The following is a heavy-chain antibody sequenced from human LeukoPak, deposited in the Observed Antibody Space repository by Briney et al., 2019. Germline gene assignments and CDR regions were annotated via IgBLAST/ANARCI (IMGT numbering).Heavy chain of an antibody. CDR1: GFSVSGYW. D-gene: IGHD5-24*01. J-gene: IGHJ4*02. CDR2: IKQDGSEK. V-gene: IGHV3-7*01. CDR3: ARGLGEGYPDS. Sequence: GGSLRLSCAVSGFSVSGYWMTWVRQAPGKGLEWVANIKQDGSEKNYVDSVKGRFTISRDNAENSLFLQMNSLRVEDTAVYYCARGLGEGYPDSWGQGTLVIVSS.